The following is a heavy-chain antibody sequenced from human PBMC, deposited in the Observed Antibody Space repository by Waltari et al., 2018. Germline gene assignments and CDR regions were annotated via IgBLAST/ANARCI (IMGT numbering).Heavy chain of an antibody. CDR3: ASFDSSGYPDAFDI. D-gene: IGHD3-22*01. V-gene: IGHV4-59*08. J-gene: IGHJ3*02. CDR2: IYYSGST. CDR1: GGSISSYY. Sequence: QVQLQESGPGLVKPSETLSLTCTVSGGSISSYYWSWIRQPPGKGLEWIWDIYYSGSTNDNPSLKSRVTISVDTSKNQFSLKLSSVTAADTAVYYCASFDSSGYPDAFDIWGQGTMVTVSS.